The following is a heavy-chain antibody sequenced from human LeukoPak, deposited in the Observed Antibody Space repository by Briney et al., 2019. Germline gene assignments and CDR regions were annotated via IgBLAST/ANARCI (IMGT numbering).Heavy chain of an antibody. J-gene: IGHJ6*02. CDR3: ASGGYCSSTSCYDYYYYGMDV. CDR2: MNPNSGNT. Sequence: ASVTVSCRASGYTFTSYDINWVRQATGQGLEWMGWMNPNSGNTGYAQKFQGRVTMIRNTSISTAYMELSSLRSEDTAVYYCASGGYCSSTSCYDYYYYGMDVWGQGTTVTVSS. V-gene: IGHV1-8*01. D-gene: IGHD2-2*01. CDR1: GYTFTSYD.